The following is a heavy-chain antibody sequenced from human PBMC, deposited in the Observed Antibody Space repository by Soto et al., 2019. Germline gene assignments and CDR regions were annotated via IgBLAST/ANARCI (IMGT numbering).Heavy chain of an antibody. CDR3: ASSPPPRRSSGNWCGP. Sequence: ASVKVSCKASGLIITSYVIHWVRQAPGQRLEWMGWINAGNGNTKYSQKFQGRVTITRDTSASTAYMELSSLKSEDTAVDYCASSPPPRRSSGNWCGPWGQATLVTVST. V-gene: IGHV1-3*01. J-gene: IGHJ5*02. D-gene: IGHD6-13*01. CDR1: GLIITSYV. CDR2: INAGNGNT.